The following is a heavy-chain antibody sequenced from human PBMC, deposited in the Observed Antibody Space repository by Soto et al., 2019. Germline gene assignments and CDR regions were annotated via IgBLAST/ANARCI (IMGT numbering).Heavy chain of an antibody. CDR2: IWYDGSNK. D-gene: IGHD2-2*01. J-gene: IGHJ6*02. CDR3: ARYPALHCSSTSCHYGMDV. Sequence: PGGSLRLSCAASGFTFSSYGMHCVRQAPGKGLEWVAVIWYDGSNKYYADSVKGRFTISRDNSKNTLYLQMNSLRAEDTAVYYCARYPALHCSSTSCHYGMDVWGQGTTVTVSS. CDR1: GFTFSSYG. V-gene: IGHV3-33*01.